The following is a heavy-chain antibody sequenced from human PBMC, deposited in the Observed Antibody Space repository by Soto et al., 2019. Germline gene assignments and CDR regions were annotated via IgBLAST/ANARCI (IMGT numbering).Heavy chain of an antibody. V-gene: IGHV4-59*08. CDR2: IYYSGST. J-gene: IGHJ4*02. CDR1: GGPINNYY. D-gene: IGHD3-10*01. CDR3: ATQGSMVRGVLGANDY. Sequence: SETLSLTCTVSGGPINNYYWSWIRQPPGKGLEWIGYIYYSGSTNYNPSLKSRVTISVDTSKNQFSLKLSSVTAADTAVYYCATQGSMVRGVLGANDYWGQGTLVTVSS.